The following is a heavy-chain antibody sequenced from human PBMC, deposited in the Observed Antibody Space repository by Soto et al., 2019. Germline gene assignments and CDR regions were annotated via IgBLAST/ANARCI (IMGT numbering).Heavy chain of an antibody. J-gene: IGHJ4*02. V-gene: IGHV1-69*01. CDR3: AVNASTAVAYDFED. Sequence: QVQLVQSGAEVKKPGSSVKVSCKASGGTFTSYVISWVRQAPGQGPEWMGGIIPMFGTPDYAQRFQGRVTITADESTNTAYKELNSLRSEDTAFYYCAVNASTAVAYDFEDWGQGTLVTVST. CDR1: GGTFTSYV. D-gene: IGHD3-22*01. CDR2: IIPMFGTP.